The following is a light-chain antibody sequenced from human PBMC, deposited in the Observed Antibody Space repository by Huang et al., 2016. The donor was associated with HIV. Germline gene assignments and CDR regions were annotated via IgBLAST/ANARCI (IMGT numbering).Light chain of an antibody. J-gene: IGKJ2*04. CDR3: QQRSNWPRCS. Sequence: EIVLTQSPATLALSPGESPTLSCRASQTISTFLAWYQQRPGQAPRLLIHGASKRATGIPARFSGSGSGTDFTLTISSLEPEDFAVYYCQQRSNWPRCSFGQGTKLEIK. V-gene: IGKV3-11*01. CDR1: QTISTF. CDR2: GAS.